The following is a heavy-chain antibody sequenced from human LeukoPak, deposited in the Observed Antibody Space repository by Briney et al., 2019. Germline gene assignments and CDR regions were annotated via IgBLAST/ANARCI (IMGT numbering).Heavy chain of an antibody. J-gene: IGHJ6*03. CDR1: GFTFSNYE. CDR2: ISGSGSPT. V-gene: IGHV3-48*03. D-gene: IGHD3-10*01. Sequence: PGGSLRLSCVASGFTFSNYEMNWVRQAPGKGLEWLSYISGSGSPTHYTDSVKGRFTISRDNAKNSLYLQMNSLRVDGTAAYYCARNGRGVAFYYYDYMDVWGKGTPVTVSS. CDR3: ARNGRGVAFYYYDYMDV.